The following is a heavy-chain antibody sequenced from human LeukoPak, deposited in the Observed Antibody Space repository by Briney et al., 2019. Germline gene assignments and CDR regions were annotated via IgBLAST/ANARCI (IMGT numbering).Heavy chain of an antibody. D-gene: IGHD2-2*03. CDR2: IGGSGTRT. CDR1: GFTFTTYG. J-gene: IGHJ4*02. CDR3: AKDSHWILFDD. V-gene: IGHV3-23*01. Sequence: GGTLRLSCSASGFTFTTYGMDWVPQAPGQGREGVSGIGGSGTRTYYADSVKGRFTISRDNSKNTLYLQMNSLRDEDTAVYYCAKDSHWILFDDWGQGTLVTVSS.